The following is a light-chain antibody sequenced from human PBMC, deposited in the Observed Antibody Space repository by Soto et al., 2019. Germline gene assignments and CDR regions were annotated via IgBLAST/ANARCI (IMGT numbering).Light chain of an antibody. CDR2: DDN. CDR1: SSNIGGNS. J-gene: IGLJ1*01. V-gene: IGLV1-51*01. CDR3: GSWDSSLSDYV. Sequence: QSVLTHPPSVSAAPGQKVTISCSGSSSNIGGNSVSWYQQLPGTAPKLLIYDDNKRPPGIPDRFSGSKSGTSATLGITGFQTGDEADYYCGSWDSSLSDYVFGTGTKVTVL.